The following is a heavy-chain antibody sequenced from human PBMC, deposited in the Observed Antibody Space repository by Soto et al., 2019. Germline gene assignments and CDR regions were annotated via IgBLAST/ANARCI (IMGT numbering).Heavy chain of an antibody. CDR2: INHSGST. Sequence: QVQLQQWGAGLLKPSETLSLTCAVYGGSFSGYYWSWIRQPPGKGLEWIGEINHSGSTNYNPSLKSRVTISVDTSKNQFSLKLSSVTAADTAVYYCARAMTVPARRGGWFDPWGQGTLVTVSS. CDR1: GGSFSGYY. J-gene: IGHJ5*02. D-gene: IGHD2-2*01. V-gene: IGHV4-34*01. CDR3: ARAMTVPARRGGWFDP.